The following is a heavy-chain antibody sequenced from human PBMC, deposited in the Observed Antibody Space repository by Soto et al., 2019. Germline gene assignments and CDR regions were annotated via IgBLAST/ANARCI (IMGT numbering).Heavy chain of an antibody. Sequence: GGSLRLSCAASGFTFSSYAMSWVRQAPGKGLEWVSAISGSGGSTYYADSVKGRFTISRDNSKNTLYLQMNSLRAEDTAVYYCAKGGRTIFGVVDWHYGMDVWGQGTTVTVSS. V-gene: IGHV3-23*01. CDR1: GFTFSSYA. CDR2: ISGSGGST. D-gene: IGHD3-3*01. J-gene: IGHJ6*02. CDR3: AKGGRTIFGVVDWHYGMDV.